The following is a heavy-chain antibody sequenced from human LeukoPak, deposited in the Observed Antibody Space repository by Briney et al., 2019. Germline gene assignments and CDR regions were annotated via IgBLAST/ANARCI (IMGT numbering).Heavy chain of an antibody. CDR2: IKEDGREK. Sequence: GGSLRLSCAASGFTFSRYWMNWARQAPGKGLEWVGNIKEDGREKYYVDSVKGRFTIPRDNAKNSLYLQMNSLRAEDTAVYYCARDNRDIVVVTAAMGDYYYYGMDVWGQGTTVIVSS. D-gene: IGHD2-2*01. J-gene: IGHJ6*02. V-gene: IGHV3-7*05. CDR1: GFTFSRYW. CDR3: ARDNRDIVVVTAAMGDYYYYGMDV.